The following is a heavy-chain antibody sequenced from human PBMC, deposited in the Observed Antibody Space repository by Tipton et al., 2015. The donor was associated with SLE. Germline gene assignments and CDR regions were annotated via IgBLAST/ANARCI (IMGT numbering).Heavy chain of an antibody. CDR1: GFTFSSHG. Sequence: RSLRLSCVASGFTFSSHGMHWVRQAPGKGLEWVAVIWHDGSNKLYADSVKGRFSISRENSKDTLYLEMDSLRVEDTAVYYCARDSHFWSGMNYMDVWGKGTTFSVSS. CDR2: IWHDGSNK. V-gene: IGHV3-33*08. J-gene: IGHJ6*03. D-gene: IGHD3-3*02. CDR3: ARDSHFWSGMNYMDV.